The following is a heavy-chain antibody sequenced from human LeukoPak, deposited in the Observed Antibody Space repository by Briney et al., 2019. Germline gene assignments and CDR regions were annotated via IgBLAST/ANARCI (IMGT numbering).Heavy chain of an antibody. V-gene: IGHV3-48*03. CDR2: ISSSGSTI. CDR3: ARGAAGGLFDY. CDR1: GFTFSSYE. D-gene: IGHD3-10*01. Sequence: PGGSLRLSCAASGFTFSSYEMNWVRQAPGKGLEWVSYISSSGSTIYYADSVKGRFTISRDNAKNTLYLQMNSLRAEDTAVYYCARGAAGGLFDYWGQGTLVTVSS. J-gene: IGHJ4*02.